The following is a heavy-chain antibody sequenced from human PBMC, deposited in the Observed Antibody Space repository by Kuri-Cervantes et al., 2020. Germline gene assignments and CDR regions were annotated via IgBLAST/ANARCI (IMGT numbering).Heavy chain of an antibody. CDR1: GYTFTGYY. CDR3: ARDRTTEGGVTEDQYYYYYYGMDV. V-gene: IGHV1-2*02. Sequence: ASVKVSCKASGYTFTGYYMHWVRQAPGQGLEWMGWINPNSGGTNYAQKFQGRVTMTRDTSVSTAYMELSSLRSEDTAVYYCARDRTTEGGVTEDQYYYYYYGMDVWGQGTTVTDSS. D-gene: IGHD4-11*01. CDR2: INPNSGGT. J-gene: IGHJ6*02.